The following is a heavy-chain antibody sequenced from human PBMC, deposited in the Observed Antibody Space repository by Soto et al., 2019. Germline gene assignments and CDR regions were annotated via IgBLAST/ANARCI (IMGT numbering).Heavy chain of an antibody. D-gene: IGHD2-15*01. Sequence: QITLKESGPTLVKSTETLTLTCTFSGFSLSTSEVGVGWIRQPPGKALEWLALIYWDEDKRYSPSLKTRLTIPKDTSTNEVVLTMTNVDPVDTGTYYCAHKGGRGAGMDVWGQGTTVTVSS. V-gene: IGHV2-5*02. J-gene: IGHJ6*02. CDR2: IYWDEDK. CDR1: GFSLSTSEVG. CDR3: AHKGGRGAGMDV.